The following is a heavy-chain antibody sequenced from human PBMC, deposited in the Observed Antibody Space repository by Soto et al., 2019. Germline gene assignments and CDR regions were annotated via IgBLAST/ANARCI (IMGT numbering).Heavy chain of an antibody. CDR3: AKDVIAVAGTTNYFDY. D-gene: IGHD6-19*01. CDR2: ISWNSYNI. CDR1: GFTFDDYA. J-gene: IGHJ4*02. V-gene: IGHV3-9*01. Sequence: DVQLVESGGGLVQPGRSLRLSCAASGFTFDDYAMHWVRQAPGKGLEWVSGISWNSYNIDYADSVKGRFTISRDNAKNXLYLQMNSLRAEDTALYYCAKDVIAVAGTTNYFDYWGQGTLVTVSS.